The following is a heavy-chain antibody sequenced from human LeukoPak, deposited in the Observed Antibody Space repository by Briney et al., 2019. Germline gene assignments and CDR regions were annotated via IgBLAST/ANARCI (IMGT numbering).Heavy chain of an antibody. CDR1: GDSVSVNSVT. Sequence: SQTLSLTCAISGDSVSVNSVTWNRIRQSPSRGLECLGRTYYRSTWYNDYAVTVRGRITVNPDTSKNQFSLHLNSVTPEDTAVYYCARRLTQYDCFDPWGQGILVTVSS. CDR3: ARRLTQYDCFDP. D-gene: IGHD2-2*01. CDR2: TYYRSTWYN. J-gene: IGHJ5*02. V-gene: IGHV6-1*01.